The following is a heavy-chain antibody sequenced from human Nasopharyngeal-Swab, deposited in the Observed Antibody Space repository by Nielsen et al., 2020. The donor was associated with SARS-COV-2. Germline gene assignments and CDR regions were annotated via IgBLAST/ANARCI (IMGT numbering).Heavy chain of an antibody. CDR1: GFTFSSYG. CDR3: ARVLDGYNGFDY. J-gene: IGHJ4*02. V-gene: IGHV3-30*02. CDR2: IRYDGFNQ. Sequence: GGSLRLSCAASGFTFSSYGMHWVRQAPGKGLEWVAFIRYDGFNQHYADSVKGRFTISRDSSRNTLYLQMNSLTAEDTAVYYCARVLDGYNGFDYWGQGTLVTVSS. D-gene: IGHD5-24*01.